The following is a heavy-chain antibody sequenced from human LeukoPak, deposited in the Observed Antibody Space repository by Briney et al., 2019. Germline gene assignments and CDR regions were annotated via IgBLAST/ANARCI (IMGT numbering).Heavy chain of an antibody. J-gene: IGHJ4*02. CDR3: ARDLGAVAAGDY. D-gene: IGHD6-19*01. Sequence: ASVKVSCKASGYTFTGYYMHWVRQAPGQGLEWMARINPNSGGTNYAQKFQGRVTMTRDTSISTAYMELSRLRFDDTAVYYCARDLGAVAAGDYWGQGTLVTVSS. CDR2: INPNSGGT. CDR1: GYTFTGYY. V-gene: IGHV1-2*06.